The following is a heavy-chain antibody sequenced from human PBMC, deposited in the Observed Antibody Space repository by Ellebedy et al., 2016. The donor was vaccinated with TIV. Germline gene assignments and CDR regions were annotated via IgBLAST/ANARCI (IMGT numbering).Heavy chain of an antibody. D-gene: IGHD1-1*01. Sequence: GGSLRLSCAASGFTFSSYWMSWVRQAPGKGLEWVANMRQDGSQKYYADSVKGRFTISRDNARDSLYLQMNSLRAEDTAVYYCAGRAYNWNDGSLFDYWGQGTLVTVSS. V-gene: IGHV3-7*03. J-gene: IGHJ4*02. CDR3: AGRAYNWNDGSLFDY. CDR2: MRQDGSQK. CDR1: GFTFSSYW.